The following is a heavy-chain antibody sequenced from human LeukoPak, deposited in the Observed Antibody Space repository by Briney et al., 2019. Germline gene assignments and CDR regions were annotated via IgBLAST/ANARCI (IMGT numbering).Heavy chain of an antibody. CDR2: ISDSGGST. CDR3: AKRRYSSSWEADY. CDR1: GFTFSSYA. D-gene: IGHD6-13*01. V-gene: IGHV3-23*01. Sequence: GGSLRLSCAASGFTFSSYAMSWVRQAPGKGLEWVSAISDSGGSTYYADSVKGRFTISRDNSKNTLYLQMNSLRAEDTAVYYCAKRRYSSSWEADYWGQGTLVTVSS. J-gene: IGHJ4*02.